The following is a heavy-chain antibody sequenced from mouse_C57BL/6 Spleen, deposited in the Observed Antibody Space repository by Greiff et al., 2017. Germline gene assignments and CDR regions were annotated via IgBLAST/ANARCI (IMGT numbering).Heavy chain of an antibody. D-gene: IGHD3-3*01. V-gene: IGHV1-50*01. CDR2: IDPSDSYT. J-gene: IGHJ2*01. CDR1: GYTFTSYW. CDR3: ASGGQGNYFDY. Sequence: QVQLQQPGAELVKPGASVKLSCKASGYTFTSYWMQWVKQRPGQGLEWIGEIDPSDSYTNYNQKFKGKATLTVDTSSSTAYMQLSSLTSEDSAVYYCASGGQGNYFDYWGQGTTLTVSS.